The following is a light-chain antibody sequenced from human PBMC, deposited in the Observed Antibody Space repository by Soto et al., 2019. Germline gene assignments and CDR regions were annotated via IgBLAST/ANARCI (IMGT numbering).Light chain of an antibody. CDR2: EVS. J-gene: IGLJ3*02. Sequence: QSALTQPPSASGSPGQSVAISCTGTSSDFGSYNYVSWYQQHPGKAPKLMIYEVSKRPSGVPGRFSGSKSGNTASLTVSGLQAEDEAYSYCGSYGGSDNWVFGGGTKLTVL. V-gene: IGLV2-8*01. CDR1: SSDFGSYNY. CDR3: GSYGGSDNWV.